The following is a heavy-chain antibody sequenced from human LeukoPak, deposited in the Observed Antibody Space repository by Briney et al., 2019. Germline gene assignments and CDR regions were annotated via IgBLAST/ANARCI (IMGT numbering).Heavy chain of an antibody. CDR3: VRDFDAWSAIDI. J-gene: IGHJ3*02. V-gene: IGHV4-59*01. Sequence: SETLSLTCTVSGGSISGYYWSWIRQPPGKGLEWIGCISYSGSTKYNPSLKSRVSILLDTSKKQFSLHLSSVTAADTAVYYCVRDFDAWSAIDIWGQGTMVTVSS. CDR1: GGSISGYY. D-gene: IGHD3-3*01. CDR2: ISYSGST.